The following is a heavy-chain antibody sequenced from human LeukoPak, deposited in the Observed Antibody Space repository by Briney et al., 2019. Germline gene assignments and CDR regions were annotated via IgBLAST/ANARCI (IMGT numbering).Heavy chain of an antibody. V-gene: IGHV1-2*02. J-gene: IGHJ4*02. CDR3: ARMTRWLQSPNFDY. D-gene: IGHD5-24*01. CDR2: INPNSGGT. CDR1: GYTFTGYY. Sequence: ASVKVSCKASGYTFTGYYMHWVRQAPGQGLERMGWINPNSGGTNYAQKFQGRVTMTRDTSISTAYMELSRLRSDDTAVYYCARMTRWLQSPNFDYWGQGTLVTVSS.